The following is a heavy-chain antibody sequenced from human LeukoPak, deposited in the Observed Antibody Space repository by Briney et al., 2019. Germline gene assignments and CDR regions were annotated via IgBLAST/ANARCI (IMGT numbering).Heavy chain of an antibody. D-gene: IGHD6-19*01. CDR2: ITGGSGAK. Sequence: PGGSLRVSCTASGFTFSNFAMSWVRQAPGKGLEWVSTITGGSGAKYYADSVKGRFTISGDNSKDTLYLQMHSLRAEDTAVYFCAKDTPLTTYTSGWSSNSFDYWGQGTLVAVSS. J-gene: IGHJ4*02. CDR1: GFTFSNFA. V-gene: IGHV3-23*01. CDR3: AKDTPLTTYTSGWSSNSFDY.